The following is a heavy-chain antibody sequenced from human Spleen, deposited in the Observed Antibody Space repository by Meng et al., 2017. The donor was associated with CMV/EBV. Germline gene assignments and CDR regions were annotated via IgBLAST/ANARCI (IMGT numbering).Heavy chain of an antibody. CDR2: INPNSGGT. D-gene: IGHD1-26*01. Sequence: ASVKVSCKASGYTFTGYYMHWVRQAPGQGLEWMGWINPNSGGTNYAQKFQGRVTMTRDTSTSTAYMELSSLRSEDTAVYYCARAIPGATGYFDYWGQGSLVTVSS. J-gene: IGHJ4*02. CDR3: ARAIPGATGYFDY. CDR1: GYTFTGYY. V-gene: IGHV1-2*02.